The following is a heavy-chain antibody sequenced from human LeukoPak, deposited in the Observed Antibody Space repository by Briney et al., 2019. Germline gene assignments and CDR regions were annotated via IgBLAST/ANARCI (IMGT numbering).Heavy chain of an antibody. J-gene: IGHJ6*02. CDR3: ARDGEPRYWGSGYYYGMDV. Sequence: GGSLRLSCAASGFNFGTYAMNWVRQAPGKGLEWVSSISGRAGRTYYADSVKGRFTISRDNSKNTVSLQMNSLRADDTAVYYCARDGEPRYWGSGYYYGMDVWGQGATVTVSS. V-gene: IGHV3-23*01. CDR2: ISGRAGRT. CDR1: GFNFGTYA. D-gene: IGHD7-27*01.